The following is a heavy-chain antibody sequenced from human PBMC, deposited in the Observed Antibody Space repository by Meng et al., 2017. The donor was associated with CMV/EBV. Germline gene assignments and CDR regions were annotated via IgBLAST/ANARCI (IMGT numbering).Heavy chain of an antibody. Sequence: GESLKISCAASIFTFSNYAMHWVRLAPGKGLEWVAVISYDGSNKYSADSVKGRFTISRDNSKNTLYLQMNSLRAEDTAVYYCARDQEMGAYDLDVWGQGTTVTVSS. CDR1: IFTFSNYA. V-gene: IGHV3-30-3*01. J-gene: IGHJ6*02. CDR2: ISYDGSNK. D-gene: IGHD5-24*01. CDR3: ARDQEMGAYDLDV.